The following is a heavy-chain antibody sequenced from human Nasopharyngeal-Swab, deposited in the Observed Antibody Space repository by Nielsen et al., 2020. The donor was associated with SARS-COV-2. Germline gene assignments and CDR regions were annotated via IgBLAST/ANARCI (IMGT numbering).Heavy chain of an antibody. CDR3: AKDWGKLDY. D-gene: IGHD3-16*01. V-gene: IGHV3-30*18. CDR2: ISSDGTNK. J-gene: IGHJ4*02. CDR1: GFTFSSYG. Sequence: GGSLRLSCAASGFTFSSYGMHWVRQAPGKGLEWVAVISSDGTNKYYADSVKGRFTISRDNSKNTLYLQMNSLRDEDTAVYYCAKDWGKLDYWGQGTLATVSS.